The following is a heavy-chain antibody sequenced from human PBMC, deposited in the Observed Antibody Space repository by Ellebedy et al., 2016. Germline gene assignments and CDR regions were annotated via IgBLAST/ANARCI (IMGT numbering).Heavy chain of an antibody. CDR1: GFTFSSYS. V-gene: IGHV3-21*04. Sequence: GGSLRLXCAASGFTFSSYSMNWVRQAPGKGLEWVSSISSSSSYIYYADSVKGRFTISRDNAKNSLYLQMNSLRAEDTALYYCAKGLKWELHSYYFDYWGQGTLVTVSS. D-gene: IGHD1-26*01. CDR2: ISSSSSYI. J-gene: IGHJ4*02. CDR3: AKGLKWELHSYYFDY.